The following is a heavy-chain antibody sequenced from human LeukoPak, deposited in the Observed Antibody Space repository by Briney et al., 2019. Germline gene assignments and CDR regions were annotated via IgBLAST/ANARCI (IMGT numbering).Heavy chain of an antibody. CDR1: GGSISSYY. D-gene: IGHD5-12*01. CDR2: ISSSGGGT. V-gene: IGHV3-23*01. Sequence: PSETLSLTCTVSGGSISSYYWSWIRQPPGKGLEWVSAISSSGGGTFYTDSVKGRFTISRDDSKDTLYLQVNSLRAEDTALYYCARGVAPIFWFFDLWGRGTLVTVSS. CDR3: ARGVAPIFWFFDL. J-gene: IGHJ2*01.